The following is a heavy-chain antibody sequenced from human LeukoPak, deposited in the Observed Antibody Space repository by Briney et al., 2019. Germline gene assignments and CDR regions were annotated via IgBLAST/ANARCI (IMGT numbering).Heavy chain of an antibody. J-gene: IGHJ5*02. V-gene: IGHV4-39*07. CDR3: ARGPTGRYYYDSSGYPPFDP. Sequence: NPSETLSLTCTVSGGSISSSSYYWGWIRQPPGKGLEWIGIIYYSGSTYYNPSLKSRVTISVDTSKNQFSLKLSSVTAADTAVYYCARGPTGRYYYDSSGYPPFDPWGQGTLVTVSS. CDR2: IYYSGST. CDR1: GGSISSSSYY. D-gene: IGHD3-22*01.